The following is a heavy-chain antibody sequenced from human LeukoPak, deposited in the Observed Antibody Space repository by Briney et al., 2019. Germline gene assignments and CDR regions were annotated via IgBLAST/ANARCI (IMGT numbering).Heavy chain of an antibody. Sequence: SETLSLTCTVSGGSISSYYWSWIRRPPGKGLEWIGYIYTSGSTNYNPSLKSRVAISVDTSKNQFSLKLSSVTAADTAVYYCARLGGYCSSTSCYTSYYYYMDVWGKGTTVTVSS. J-gene: IGHJ6*03. CDR2: IYTSGST. CDR3: ARLGGYCSSTSCYTSYYYYMDV. D-gene: IGHD2-2*02. V-gene: IGHV4-4*09. CDR1: GGSISSYY.